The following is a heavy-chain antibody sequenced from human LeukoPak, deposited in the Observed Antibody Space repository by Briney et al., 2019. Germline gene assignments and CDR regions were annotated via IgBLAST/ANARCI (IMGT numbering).Heavy chain of an antibody. CDR3: ASPRRSGWYGNNWFDP. CDR1: GYSISSGYY. V-gene: IGHV4-38-2*02. J-gene: IGHJ5*02. D-gene: IGHD6-19*01. CDR2: IYHSGST. Sequence: SETLSLTCTVSGYSISSGYYWGWIRQPPGKGLEWIGSIYHSGSTYYNPSLKSRVTISVDTSKNQFSLKLSPVTAADTAVYYCASPRRSGWYGNNWFDPWGQGTLVTVSS.